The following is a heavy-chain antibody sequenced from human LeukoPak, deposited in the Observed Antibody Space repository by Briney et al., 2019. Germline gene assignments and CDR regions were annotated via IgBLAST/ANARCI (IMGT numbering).Heavy chain of an antibody. CDR1: GGSGSSDS. CDR3: ARRTRSFTYTYGDAYSYYHMHV. V-gene: IGHV4-59*02. J-gene: IGHJ6*03. CDR2: ISYSGSS. Sequence: SEALSLTCTVSGGSGSSDSWSWLRQPPGKGLEWVGYISYSGSSRYNPSLMSGVTISVEPSKSQLSQKLRTVPAADTAAYYCARRTRSFTYTYGDAYSYYHMHVWGKGTTVIVS. D-gene: IGHD5-18*01.